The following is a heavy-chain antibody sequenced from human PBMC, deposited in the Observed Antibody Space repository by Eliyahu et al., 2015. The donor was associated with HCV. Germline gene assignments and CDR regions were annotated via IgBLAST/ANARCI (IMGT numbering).Heavy chain of an antibody. CDR3: STGPL. V-gene: IGHV3-15*01. J-gene: IGHJ3*01. CDR1: GFTFSDAW. Sequence: EVRLVESGGGLVKPGESLXLSCTASGFTFSDAWMIWVRQAPGKGLEWVGRIKSKTDRGTIDYTAPVKGRFTISRDDSKNTLYLQMNSLKPDDTAVYYCSTGPLWGQGTMVTVSS. CDR2: IKSKTDRGTI.